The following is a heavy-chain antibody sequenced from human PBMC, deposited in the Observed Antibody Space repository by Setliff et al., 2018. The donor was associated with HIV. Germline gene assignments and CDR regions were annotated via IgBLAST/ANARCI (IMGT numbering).Heavy chain of an antibody. V-gene: IGHV1-3*01. J-gene: IGHJ6*02. D-gene: IGHD7-27*01. CDR1: GYTFTSYA. Sequence: ASVKVSCKASGYTFTSYAMHWVRQAPGQRLEWMGWINAGNGNTKYSQKFQGRVTITRDTSTSTAYMELRSLRSDDTAVYYCARDVAGVLGTYYYGMDVWGQGTTVTVSS. CDR2: INAGNGNT. CDR3: ARDVAGVLGTYYYGMDV.